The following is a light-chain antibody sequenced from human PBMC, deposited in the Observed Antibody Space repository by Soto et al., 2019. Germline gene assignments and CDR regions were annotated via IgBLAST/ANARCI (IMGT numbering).Light chain of an antibody. CDR2: DAS. Sequence: DIQMTQSPSSLSASVGDRVTITCQASQDISNYLNWYQQKPGKAPKLLIYDASNLETGDPSRFSGSVSGTDFTFTISSLQPEDIATYYCQQYDNFPPGLTFGGGTKVEIK. J-gene: IGKJ4*01. CDR3: QQYDNFPPGLT. CDR1: QDISNY. V-gene: IGKV1-33*01.